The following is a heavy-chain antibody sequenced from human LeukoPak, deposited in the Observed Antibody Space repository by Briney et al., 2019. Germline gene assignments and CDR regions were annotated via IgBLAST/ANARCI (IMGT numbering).Heavy chain of an antibody. CDR2: IYYSGST. CDR1: GGSIGSYY. V-gene: IGHV4-59*01. D-gene: IGHD3-3*01. Sequence: PSETLSLTCTVSGGSIGSYYWSRIRQPPGKGLEWIGYIYYSGSTNYNPSLKSRVTISVDTSKNQFSLKLSSVTAADTAVYYCARGGVPSYDFWSAASWFDPWGQGTLVTVSS. J-gene: IGHJ5*02. CDR3: ARGGVPSYDFWSAASWFDP.